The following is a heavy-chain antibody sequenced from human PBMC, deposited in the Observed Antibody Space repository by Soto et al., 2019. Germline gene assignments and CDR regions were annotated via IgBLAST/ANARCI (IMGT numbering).Heavy chain of an antibody. J-gene: IGHJ3*02. CDR3: ARGWSVDDYGDAHAFDI. V-gene: IGHV1-69*01. CDR2: IIPIFGTA. D-gene: IGHD4-17*01. Sequence: QVQLVQSGAEVKKPGSSVKVSCKASGGTFSSYAISWVRQAPGQGLEWMGGIIPIFGTANYAQKFQGRVTITADESTSTAYMELSRLRSEDTAVYYCARGWSVDDYGDAHAFDIWGQGTMVTVSS. CDR1: GGTFSSYA.